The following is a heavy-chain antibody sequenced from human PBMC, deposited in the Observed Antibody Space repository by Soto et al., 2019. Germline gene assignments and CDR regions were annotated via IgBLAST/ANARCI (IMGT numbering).Heavy chain of an antibody. J-gene: IGHJ4*02. D-gene: IGHD3-10*01. CDR3: ATSYGSGYRAFDS. CDR2: INPILSMS. Sequence: SVKVSCKASGDTFSFYTINWVRQAPGLGLEWVGRINPILSMSNYAQKFQGRVTMTADKSTNTAYMELRSLRSEDTAMYFCATSYGSGYRAFDSWGQGAMVTVSS. CDR1: GDTFSFYT. V-gene: IGHV1-69*02.